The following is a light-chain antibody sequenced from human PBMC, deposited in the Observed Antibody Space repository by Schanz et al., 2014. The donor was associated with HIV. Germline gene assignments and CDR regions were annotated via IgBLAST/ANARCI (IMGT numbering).Light chain of an antibody. V-gene: IGKV1-27*01. Sequence: DIPMTQSPSSLSASVGDRITITCRASQIIKNYLAWYQQKPGKVPTLLIYGASTLQSGVSSRFSGSGSGTIYTLTISNLQPEDAGTYFCQNYNGAPLTFGGGSKVEV. J-gene: IGKJ4*01. CDR2: GAS. CDR3: QNYNGAPLT. CDR1: QIIKNY.